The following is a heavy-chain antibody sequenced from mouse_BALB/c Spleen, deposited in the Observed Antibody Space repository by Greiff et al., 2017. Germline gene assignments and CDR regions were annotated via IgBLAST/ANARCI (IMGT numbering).Heavy chain of an antibody. CDR3: ARQQYYGSSYDAMDY. D-gene: IGHD1-1*01. CDR2: ISSGGSYT. J-gene: IGHJ4*01. CDR1: GFTFSSYG. Sequence: EVKLMESGGDLVKPGGSLKLSCAASGFTFSSYGMSWVRQTPDKRLEWVATISSGGSYTYYPDTVKGRFTISRDNAKNTLYLQMSSLKSEDTSMYYCARQQYYGSSYDAMDYWGQGTSVTVSS. V-gene: IGHV5-6*01.